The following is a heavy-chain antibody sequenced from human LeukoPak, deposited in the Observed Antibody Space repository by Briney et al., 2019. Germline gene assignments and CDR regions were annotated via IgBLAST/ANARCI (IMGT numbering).Heavy chain of an antibody. CDR1: GFTFSDYY. Sequence: GGSLRLSCAASGFTFSDYYMSWIRQAPGKGLEWVSYISSSGSIIYYADSVKGRFTISRDNAKNSLYLQMNSLRAEDTAVYYCASGGYCAGDCYPGSIKNDAFDIWGQGTMVTVSS. CDR2: ISSSGSII. D-gene: IGHD2-21*02. V-gene: IGHV3-11*01. CDR3: ASGGYCAGDCYPGSIKNDAFDI. J-gene: IGHJ3*02.